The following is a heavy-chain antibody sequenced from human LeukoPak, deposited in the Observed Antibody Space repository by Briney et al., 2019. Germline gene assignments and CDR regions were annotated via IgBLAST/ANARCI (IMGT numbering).Heavy chain of an antibody. V-gene: IGHV4-39*01. CDR3: ARQLAAAGNY. J-gene: IGHJ4*02. Sequence: SETLSLTCTVSGGSISSSSYYWGWIRQPPGKGLEWIGNIYYSGSTYYNPSLKSRVTISVDTSKNQLSLKLSSVTAADTAVYYCARQLAAAGNYWGQGTLVTVSS. CDR1: GGSISSSSYY. D-gene: IGHD6-13*01. CDR2: IYYSGST.